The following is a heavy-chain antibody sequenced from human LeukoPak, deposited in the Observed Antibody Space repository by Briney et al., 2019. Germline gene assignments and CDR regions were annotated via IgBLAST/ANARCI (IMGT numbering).Heavy chain of an antibody. CDR2: ICYSGST. V-gene: IGHV4-59*08. CDR3: ARIAAGISTRFDP. Sequence: SETLSLTCTVSGGSISSYYWSWIRQPPGKGLEWIGYICYSGSTNYNPSLKSRVTISVDTSKNQFSLKLSSVTAADTAVYYCARIAAGISTRFDPWGQGTLVTVSS. J-gene: IGHJ5*02. CDR1: GGSISSYY. D-gene: IGHD6-13*01.